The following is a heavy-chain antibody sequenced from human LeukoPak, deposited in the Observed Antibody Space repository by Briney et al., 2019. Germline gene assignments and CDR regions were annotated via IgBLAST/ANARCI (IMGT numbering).Heavy chain of an antibody. V-gene: IGHV3-66*02. CDR2: IYSGGST. CDR3: AREKRLLWFGELVYYYYCYMDV. Sequence: PGGSLRLSCAASGFTVSSNYMSWVRQAPGKGLEWVSVIYSGGSTYYADSVKGRFIISRDNSKNTLYLQMNSLRAEDTAVYYCAREKRLLWFGELVYYYYCYMDVWGKGTTVTVSS. CDR1: GFTVSSNY. J-gene: IGHJ6*03. D-gene: IGHD3-10*01.